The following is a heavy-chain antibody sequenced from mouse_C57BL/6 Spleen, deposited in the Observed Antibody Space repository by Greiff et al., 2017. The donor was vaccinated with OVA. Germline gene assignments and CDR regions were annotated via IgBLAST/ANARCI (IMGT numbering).Heavy chain of an antibody. D-gene: IGHD4-1*01. Sequence: VQLQQSGAELARPGASVKLSCTASGYTFPSFGLSWVKQRTGQGLEWIGEIYPRSVKTYYNEKFKGKATLTADKSSSAAYMELRSLTSEDSAVYFCARAGKDYWGQGTTLTVSS. J-gene: IGHJ2*01. CDR1: GYTFPSFG. CDR2: IYPRSVKT. V-gene: IGHV1-81*01. CDR3: ARAGKDY.